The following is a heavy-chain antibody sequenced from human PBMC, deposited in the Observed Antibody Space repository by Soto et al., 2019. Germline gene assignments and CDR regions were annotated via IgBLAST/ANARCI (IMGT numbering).Heavy chain of an antibody. D-gene: IGHD5-18*01. J-gene: IGHJ4*02. Sequence: SETLSLTYAVSGGSISSGGYSWSWIRQPPGKGLEWIGYIYHSGSTYYNPSLKSRVTISVDRSKNQFSLKLSSVTAADTAVYYCARGVTSIDYWGQGTLVTVSS. CDR3: ARGVTSIDY. CDR2: IYHSGST. CDR1: GGSISSGGYS. V-gene: IGHV4-30-2*01.